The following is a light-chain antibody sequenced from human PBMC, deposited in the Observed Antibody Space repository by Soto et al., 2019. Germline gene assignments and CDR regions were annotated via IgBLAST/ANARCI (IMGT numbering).Light chain of an antibody. Sequence: DIQVTQSPSSVSASVGDRVTITCRASQSISTWLAWYQQKPGKAPKLLIYDASSLESGVPSRFSGSGSGTDFTLTISSLQPDDFATYYCQQSNSYSRTFGQGTKVDIK. V-gene: IGKV1-5*01. CDR3: QQSNSYSRT. J-gene: IGKJ1*01. CDR1: QSISTW. CDR2: DAS.